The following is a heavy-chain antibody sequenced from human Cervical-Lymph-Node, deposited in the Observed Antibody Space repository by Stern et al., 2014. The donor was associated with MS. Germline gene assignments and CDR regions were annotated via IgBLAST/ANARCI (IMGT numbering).Heavy chain of an antibody. CDR1: GFTLSEYY. V-gene: IGHV3-11*01. J-gene: IGHJ4*02. Sequence: VQLEESGGGLVKPGGPLRLSCAASGFTLSEYYMSWIRQTPGKGLEWISSINSRSTNIHYADSVKGRFTISRDNAKNSLYLQMNSLRAEDTAVYYCARDRYGLFDYWGQGALVTVSS. CDR3: ARDRYGLFDY. CDR2: INSRSTNI. D-gene: IGHD3/OR15-3a*01.